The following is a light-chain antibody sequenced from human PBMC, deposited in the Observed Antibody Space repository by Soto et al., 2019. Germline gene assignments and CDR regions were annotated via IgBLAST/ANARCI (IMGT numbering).Light chain of an antibody. V-gene: IGKV3-20*01. CDR1: QSVSSNY. CDR2: GAS. J-gene: IGKJ3*01. CDR3: QQYDSSPPRFT. Sequence: EIVLTQSPGTLSLSPGERATLTCRASQSVSSNYLAWYQQKSGQAPRLLIYGASSRATGIPDRFSGSGSGTDFTLTISRLEPEDYAVYYCQQYDSSPPRFTFGPGTKVDIK.